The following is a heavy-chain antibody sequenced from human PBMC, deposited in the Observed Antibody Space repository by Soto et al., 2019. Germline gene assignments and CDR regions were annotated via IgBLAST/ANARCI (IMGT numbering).Heavy chain of an antibody. CDR1: GFPFSSYA. J-gene: IGHJ6*02. Sequence: GGSLRLSCAGSGFPFSSYAMTLVRQSPGRGLEWVSCISVSGVYTYSADSVKGRFTLSRDSSKNTLYLQMKSLRDEDTAVYYCAKVWAGSCSGGTCYSPHSDYGMDVSGQGTTVTVSS. V-gene: IGHV3-23*01. CDR2: ISVSGVYT. D-gene: IGHD2-15*01. CDR3: AKVWAGSCSGGTCYSPHSDYGMDV.